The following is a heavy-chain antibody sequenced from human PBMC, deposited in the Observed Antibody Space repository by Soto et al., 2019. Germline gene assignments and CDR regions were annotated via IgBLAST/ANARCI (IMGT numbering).Heavy chain of an antibody. CDR2: IHYSGST. CDR3: TRAGDADKNGP. D-gene: IGHD6-19*01. V-gene: IGHV4-61*01. Sequence: QVQLQESGPGLVKPSETLSLTCTVPGGSVNIGTYYWSCIRQPPGKGLEWIGIIHYSGSTNYNPSHKSRVTMSVDTSKNQFSRKLTSVNGADAAEYYCTRAGDADKNGPWGQGTLVTVSS. J-gene: IGHJ5*02. CDR1: GGSVNIGTYY.